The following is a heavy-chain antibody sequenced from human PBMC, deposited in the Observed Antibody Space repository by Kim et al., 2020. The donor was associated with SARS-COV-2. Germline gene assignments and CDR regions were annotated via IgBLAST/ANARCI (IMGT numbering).Heavy chain of an antibody. D-gene: IGHD3-22*01. Sequence: ASVKVSCKASGYTFSSYYMHWVRQAPGQGLEWMGIINPSGGRTSYAQKFQGRVAMTTDTSTRTMYMEVSSLRSEDTAVYYCARGGGYSDSSGYYYFDQWGQGTLVTVSS. CDR3: ARGGGYSDSSGYYYFDQ. J-gene: IGHJ4*02. CDR2: INPSGGRT. V-gene: IGHV1-46*01. CDR1: GYTFSSYY.